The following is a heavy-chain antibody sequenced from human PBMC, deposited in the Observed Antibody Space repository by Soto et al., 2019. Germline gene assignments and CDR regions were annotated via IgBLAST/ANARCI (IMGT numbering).Heavy chain of an antibody. CDR3: AREYDYGDYSYFDY. CDR2: IKQAESES. V-gene: IGHV3-7*01. D-gene: IGHD4-17*01. J-gene: IGHJ4*02. CDR1: GFTFSDYW. Sequence: GGSLRLSCAASGFTFSDYWMSWVRQAPGKGLEWVANIKQAESESYYVDSVRGRFTISRDNTKNSLYLQMNGLRADDTAVYYCAREYDYGDYSYFDYWGPGTLVTVSS.